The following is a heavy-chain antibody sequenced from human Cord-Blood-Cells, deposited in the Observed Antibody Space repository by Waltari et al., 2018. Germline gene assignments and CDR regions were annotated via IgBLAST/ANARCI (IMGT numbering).Heavy chain of an antibody. CDR2: IYYSGST. V-gene: IGHV4-39*01. Sequence: QLQLQESGPGLVKPSETLSLTCTVSGGSISSSRYYWGWIRQPPGKGLGGIGSIYYSGSTYYNPSLKSRVTISVDTSKNQFSLKLSSVTAADTAVYYCARLWYFDYWGQGTLVTVSS. CDR3: ARLWYFDY. J-gene: IGHJ4*02. CDR1: GGSISSSRYY.